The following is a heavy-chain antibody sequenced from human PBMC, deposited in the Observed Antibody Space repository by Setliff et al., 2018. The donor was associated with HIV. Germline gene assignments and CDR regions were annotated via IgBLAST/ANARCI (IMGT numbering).Heavy chain of an antibody. J-gene: IGHJ6*03. Sequence: ASVKVSCKASGYTFTSYYMHWVRQAPGQGLEWMGIINPSGGSTSYAQKFQGRVTMTRDTSTSTVYMELSSLRSEDTAVYYCARAGVGGYSGYDRDHYYYMDVWGKGTTVTVSS. CDR1: GYTFTSYY. V-gene: IGHV1-46*01. D-gene: IGHD5-12*01. CDR2: INPSGGST. CDR3: ARAGVGGYSGYDRDHYYYMDV.